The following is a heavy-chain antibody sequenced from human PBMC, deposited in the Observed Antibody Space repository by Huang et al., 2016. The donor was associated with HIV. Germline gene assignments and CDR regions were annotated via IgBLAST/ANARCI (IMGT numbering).Heavy chain of an antibody. D-gene: IGHD1-7*01. CDR1: TFTFGAYW. CDR3: ATKTAAMDI. CDR2: IKKDESEK. V-gene: IGHV3-7*01. J-gene: IGHJ6*02. Sequence: VESGGRLVQPGGSIRLSCVGSTFTFGAYWMSWVRQSPGKGLEWVAKIKKDESEKDYVESVKGRFNISRDNAKKVLFLEMNNVRVEDTATYYCATKTAAMDIWGQGTTVTVS.